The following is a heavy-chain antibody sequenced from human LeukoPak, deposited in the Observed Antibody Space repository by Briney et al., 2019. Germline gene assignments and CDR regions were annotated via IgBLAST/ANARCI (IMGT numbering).Heavy chain of an antibody. V-gene: IGHV4-59*01. CDR1: GGSIRSSY. CDR2: IYYSGTTSGST. CDR3: ARGSGRYYYYGVDV. D-gene: IGHD7-27*01. J-gene: IGHJ6*02. Sequence: PSETLSLTSTVSGGSIRSSYWSWIRQPPGKGLEWIGHIYYSGTTSGSTNYNPSLKSRVTISVDTSKNQFSLQVRSVTAADTAVYYCARGSGRYYYYGVDVWGQGTTVTVSS.